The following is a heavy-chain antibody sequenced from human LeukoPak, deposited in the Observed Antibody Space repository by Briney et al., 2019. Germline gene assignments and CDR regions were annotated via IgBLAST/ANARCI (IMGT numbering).Heavy chain of an antibody. D-gene: IGHD3-3*01. CDR1: GGSFSGYY. J-gene: IGHJ4*02. CDR2: INHSGST. Sequence: PSETLSLTCAVYGGSFSGYYWSWIRQPPGKGLEWIGEINHSGSTNYNPSLKSRVTISVDTSKNQFSLKLSSVTAADTAVYYCASGSNDFWSGFFGYWGQGTLVTVSS. V-gene: IGHV4-34*01. CDR3: ASGSNDFWSGFFGY.